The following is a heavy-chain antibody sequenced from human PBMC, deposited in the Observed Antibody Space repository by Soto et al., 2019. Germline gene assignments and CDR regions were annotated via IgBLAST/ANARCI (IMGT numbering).Heavy chain of an antibody. CDR2: ISWDGGST. J-gene: IGHJ6*02. CDR1: GFTFDDYA. V-gene: IGHV3-43D*04. CDR3: AKHIYSSSWSPADYYYSGMDV. D-gene: IGHD6-13*01. Sequence: GGSLRLSCAASGFTFDDYAMHWVRQAPGKGLEWVSLISWDGGSTYYADSVKGRFTISRDNSKNSLYLQMNSLRAEDTALYYCAKHIYSSSWSPADYYYSGMDVWGQGTTVTVSS.